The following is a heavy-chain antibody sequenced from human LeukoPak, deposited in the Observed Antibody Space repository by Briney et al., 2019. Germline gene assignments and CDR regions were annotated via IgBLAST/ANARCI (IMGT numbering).Heavy chain of an antibody. J-gene: IGHJ4*02. CDR3: ARVSSLWSFDY. CDR1: GFTFSTHW. V-gene: IGHV3-74*01. D-gene: IGHD3-10*01. CDR2: ISPDGSRT. Sequence: PGGSLRLSCAASGFTFSTHWMHLVRQTPGKGLVWVTRISPDGSRTAYADSVKGRFTISRDNARDTLYLQLNSLGAEDTAVYYCARVSSLWSFDYWGQGTLVTVSS.